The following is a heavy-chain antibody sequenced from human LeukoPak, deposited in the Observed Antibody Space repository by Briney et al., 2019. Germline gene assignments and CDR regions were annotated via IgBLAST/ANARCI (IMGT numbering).Heavy chain of an antibody. D-gene: IGHD3-9*01. CDR2: ISGSGGST. CDR1: GFTFSSYG. CDR3: ATDPLRYFDWLPGGAFDI. Sequence: HPGGSLRLSCAASGFTFSSYGMSWVRQAPGKGLEWVSAISGSGGSTYYADSVKGRFTISRDNSKNTLYLQMNSLRAEDTAVYYCATDPLRYFDWLPGGAFDIWGQGTMVTVSS. V-gene: IGHV3-23*01. J-gene: IGHJ3*02.